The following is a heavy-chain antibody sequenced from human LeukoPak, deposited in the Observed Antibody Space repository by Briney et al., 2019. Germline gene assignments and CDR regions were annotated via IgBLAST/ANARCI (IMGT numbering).Heavy chain of an antibody. Sequence: ASVKVSCKASGYTFTSYDINWVRQATGQGLEWMGWMNPNSGNTGYAQKFQGRVTMTRNTSISTAYMGLSSLRSEDTAVYYCARVGSMVRGVIGDYNWFDPWGQGTLVTVSS. J-gene: IGHJ5*02. CDR1: GYTFTSYD. CDR2: MNPNSGNT. D-gene: IGHD3-10*01. V-gene: IGHV1-8*01. CDR3: ARVGSMVRGVIGDYNWFDP.